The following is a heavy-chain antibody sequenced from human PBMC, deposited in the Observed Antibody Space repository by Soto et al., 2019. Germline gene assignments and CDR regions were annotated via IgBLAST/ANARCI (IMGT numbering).Heavy chain of an antibody. CDR3: AKDWDLLRAFDL. D-gene: IGHD1-26*01. V-gene: IGHV3-23*01. CDR1: GFTFSSYA. Sequence: EVQLLESGGGLVQPGGSLRISCAASGFTFSSYAMSWVRQAPGKGLEWVSGISASGGRTYYADSVKGRFTISRDNCKNTMYLQINSLRVEDTAVYKCAKDWDLLRAFDLWGQGTMVTVSS. J-gene: IGHJ3*01. CDR2: ISASGGRT.